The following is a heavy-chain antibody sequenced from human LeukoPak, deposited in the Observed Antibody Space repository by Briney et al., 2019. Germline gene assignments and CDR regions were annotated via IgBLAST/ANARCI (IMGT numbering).Heavy chain of an antibody. CDR2: ISYSGST. CDR3: ARKEWVPYYFDY. V-gene: IGHV4-59*01. Sequence: ASETLSLTCTVSGDSIGNYYWSWLRQPPGKGLEWIGYISYSGSTDYSPSLKSRVTISVDTSKNQFSLKLTSVTAADTAVYYCARKEWVPYYFDYWGQGTQVTVSS. CDR1: GDSIGNYY. D-gene: IGHD3-3*01. J-gene: IGHJ4*02.